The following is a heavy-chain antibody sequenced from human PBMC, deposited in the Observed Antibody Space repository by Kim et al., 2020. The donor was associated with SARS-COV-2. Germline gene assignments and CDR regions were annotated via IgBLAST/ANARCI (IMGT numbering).Heavy chain of an antibody. CDR3: ARVPEGVYYGMDV. J-gene: IGHJ6*02. V-gene: IGHV3-7*01. Sequence: VDAGKGHFYISRDNAKNSVYLQMDSLEAEASAVYYCARVPEGVYYGMDVWGQGTTVTVSS.